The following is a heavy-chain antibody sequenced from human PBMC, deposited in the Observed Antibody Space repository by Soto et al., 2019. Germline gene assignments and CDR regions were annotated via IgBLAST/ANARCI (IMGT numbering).Heavy chain of an antibody. D-gene: IGHD3-9*01. CDR2: ISWNSGSI. J-gene: IGHJ4*02. Sequence: EVQLVESGGGLVQPGRSLRLSCAASGFTFDDYAMHWVRQAPGQGLEWVSGISWNSGSIGYADSVKGRITISRDNAKNSLYLQVNSMRAQDTALYYCAKDMTDILTGYYQGIDYWGQGTLVTVSS. V-gene: IGHV3-9*01. CDR1: GFTFDDYA. CDR3: AKDMTDILTGYYQGIDY.